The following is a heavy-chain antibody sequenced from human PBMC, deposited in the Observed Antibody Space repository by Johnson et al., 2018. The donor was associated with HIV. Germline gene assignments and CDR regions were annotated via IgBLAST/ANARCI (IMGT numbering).Heavy chain of an antibody. Sequence: VHLVESGGGLVQSGGSLGLSCAATGFTFGIYWMAWVRQAPGKGLEWVANINQDGSENYYVDSVKGRLTISRDNAKSALYLQVHSLRVEDTAVYYCARDVLGDGTYPPDAFDIWGQGTMVTVSS. J-gene: IGHJ3*02. V-gene: IGHV3-7*05. CDR3: ARDVLGDGTYPPDAFDI. CDR2: INQDGSEN. D-gene: IGHD3-16*02. CDR1: GFTFGIYW.